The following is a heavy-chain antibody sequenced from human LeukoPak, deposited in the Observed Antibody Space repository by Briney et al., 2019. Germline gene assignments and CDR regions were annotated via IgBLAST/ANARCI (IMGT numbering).Heavy chain of an antibody. Sequence: SETLSFTCTVSGGSITSSSHLWGWIRQPPGKGLEWLGSVSYSGSTYYNPSLKSPVTMSVDTAKKQFSLNLGSVTASDTAVYYCVRRTTGTYADAFDMWGQGTLVTISS. J-gene: IGHJ3*02. V-gene: IGHV4-39*01. CDR3: VRRTTGTYADAFDM. D-gene: IGHD1-1*01. CDR1: GGSITSSSHL. CDR2: VSYSGST.